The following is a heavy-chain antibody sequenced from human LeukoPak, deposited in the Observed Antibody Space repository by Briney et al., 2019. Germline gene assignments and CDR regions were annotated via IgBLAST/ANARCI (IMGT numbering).Heavy chain of an antibody. J-gene: IGHJ5*02. V-gene: IGHV4-34*01. CDR1: GGSFSGYY. CDR2: INHSGST. D-gene: IGHD5/OR15-5a*01. Sequence: KPSETLSLTCAVYGGSFSGYYWSWIRQPPGKGLEWIGEINHSGSTNYNPSLKSRVTISVDTPKNQFSLKLSSVTAADTAVYYCARGRLRRGAWFDPWGQGTLVTVSS. CDR3: ARGRLRRGAWFDP.